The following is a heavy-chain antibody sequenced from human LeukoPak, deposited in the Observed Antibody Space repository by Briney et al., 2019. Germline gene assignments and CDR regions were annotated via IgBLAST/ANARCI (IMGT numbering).Heavy chain of an antibody. D-gene: IGHD3-22*01. CDR1: GFTFRSYG. Sequence: GGSLRLSCAASGFTFRSYGMHWVRQAPGKGLEYVSASSSNGGRTYYANSVKGRFNISRDNSRNTLYLQMGSLRAEDMAVYYCATYYYDSGGFHFHHWGQGTLVTVSS. CDR2: SSSNGGRT. V-gene: IGHV3-64*01. CDR3: ATYYYDSGGFHFHH. J-gene: IGHJ1*01.